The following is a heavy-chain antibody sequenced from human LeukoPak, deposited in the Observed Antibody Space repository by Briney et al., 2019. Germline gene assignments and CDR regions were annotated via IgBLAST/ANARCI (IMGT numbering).Heavy chain of an antibody. V-gene: IGHV3-21*01. D-gene: IGHD6-13*01. CDR2: ISSSSSYI. CDR1: GSTFSSYS. Sequence: TGGSLRLSCAASGSTFSSYSMNWVRQAPGKGLEWVSSISSSSSYIYYADSVKGRFTISRDNAKNSLYLQMNSLRAEDTAVYYCARGSIAAAGGSWGQGTLVTVSS. CDR3: ARGSIAAAGGS. J-gene: IGHJ4*02.